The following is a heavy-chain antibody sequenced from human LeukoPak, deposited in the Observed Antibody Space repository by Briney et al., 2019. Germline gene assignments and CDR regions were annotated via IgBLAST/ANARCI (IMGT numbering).Heavy chain of an antibody. CDR2: MYYTGST. D-gene: IGHD4-23*01. J-gene: IGHJ5*02. Sequence: SETLSLTCSVFGGYIITSDHYWGWIRQPPGKGLEWIGSMYYTGSTSTNPFFKRRVTVSVESTKHQFSLNLTYVTAAATAGYCGARERYYYGGKTWFDPWGQGTLVTVSS. V-gene: IGHV4-39*07. CDR3: ARERYYYGGKTWFDP. CDR1: GGYIITSDHY.